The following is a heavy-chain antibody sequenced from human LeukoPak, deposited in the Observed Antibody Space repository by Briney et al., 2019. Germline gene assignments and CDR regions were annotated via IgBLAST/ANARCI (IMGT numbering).Heavy chain of an antibody. CDR1: GFTFSDYY. CDR2: ISSSSSYT. Sequence: GVSLRLSCAASGFTFSDYYMSWIRQAPGKGLEWVSYISSSSSYTNYADSVKGRFTISRDNAKNSLYLQMNSLRAEDTAVYYCARSPLWFGELFDYWGQGTLVTVSS. CDR3: ARSPLWFGELFDY. V-gene: IGHV3-11*06. D-gene: IGHD3-10*01. J-gene: IGHJ4*02.